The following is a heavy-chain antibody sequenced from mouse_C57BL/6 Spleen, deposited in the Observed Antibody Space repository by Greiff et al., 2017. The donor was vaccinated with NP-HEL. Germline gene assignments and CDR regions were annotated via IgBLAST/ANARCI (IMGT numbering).Heavy chain of an antibody. J-gene: IGHJ3*01. V-gene: IGHV5-6*01. CDR3: EGDVGFAY. CDR2: ISSGGSYT. CDR1: GFTFSSYG. Sequence: EVQLVESGGDLVKPGGSLKLSCAASGFTFSSYGMSWVRQTPDKRLEWVATISSGGSYTYYPDSVKGRFTISRDNAKNTLYLQMSSLKSEDTAMYYCEGDVGFAYWGQGTLVTVSA. D-gene: IGHD3-3*01.